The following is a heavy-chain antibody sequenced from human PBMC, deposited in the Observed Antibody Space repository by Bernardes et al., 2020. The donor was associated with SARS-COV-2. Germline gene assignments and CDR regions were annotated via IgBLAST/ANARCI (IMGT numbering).Heavy chain of an antibody. Sequence: ASVKVSCKASHYPFSRHGIRWVRQSPGHGLAWVGLVSGSDGKTYYAERLQGRVTLTTDTSTKTAYMELGSLRSADTAVYNCARATTVTTWFDSWGQGTLVTVAS. J-gene: IGHJ4*02. CDR1: HYPFSRHG. V-gene: IGHV1-18*01. D-gene: IGHD4-17*01. CDR2: VSGSDGKT. CDR3: ARATTVTTWFDS.